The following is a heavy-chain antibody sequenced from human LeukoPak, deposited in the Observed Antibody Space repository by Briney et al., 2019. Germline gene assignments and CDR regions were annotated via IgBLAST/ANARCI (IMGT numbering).Heavy chain of an antibody. CDR1: GGSISSGDYY. J-gene: IGHJ4*02. D-gene: IGHD3-10*01. CDR3: ARVMSGGSGSSWGFDY. V-gene: IGHV4-30-4*01. CDR2: IYFTGTT. Sequence: SQTLSLTCTVSGGSISSGDYYWSWIRQPPGKGLEWIGYIYFTGTTYYNASLKSRLTISVDTSKNHFSLRLSSVTAADTAVYYCARVMSGGSGSSWGFDYWGQGTLVTVSS.